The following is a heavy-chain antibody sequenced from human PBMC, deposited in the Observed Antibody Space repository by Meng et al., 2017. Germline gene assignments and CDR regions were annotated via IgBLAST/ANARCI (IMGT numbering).Heavy chain of an antibody. CDR3: ASLGIAAAGQPDY. CDR1: GFTVSSNY. V-gene: IGHV3-53*04. CDR2: IYSGGST. Sequence: GESLKISCAASGFTVSSNYMSWVRQAPGKGLEWVSVIYSGGSTYYADSVKGRFTISRHNSKNTLYLQMNSLRAEDTAVYYCASLGIAAAGQPDYWGHGTLVTVAS. D-gene: IGHD6-13*01. J-gene: IGHJ4*01.